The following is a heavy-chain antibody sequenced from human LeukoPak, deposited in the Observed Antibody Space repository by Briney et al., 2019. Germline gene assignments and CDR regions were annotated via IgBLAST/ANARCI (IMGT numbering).Heavy chain of an antibody. J-gene: IGHJ6*03. D-gene: IGHD4-17*01. Sequence: ASVKVSCKASGGTFSSYAISWVRQAPGQGLEWMGGIIPIFGTANYAQKFQGRVTITADKSTSTAYMELSSLRSEDTAVYYCARGHYGDYENTYYYYYMDVWGKGTTVTISS. CDR2: IIPIFGTA. CDR1: GGTFSSYA. CDR3: ARGHYGDYENTYYYYYMDV. V-gene: IGHV1-69*06.